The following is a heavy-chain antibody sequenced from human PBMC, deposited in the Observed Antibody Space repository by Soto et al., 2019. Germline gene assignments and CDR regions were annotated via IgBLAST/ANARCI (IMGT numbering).Heavy chain of an antibody. CDR3: ASPGENYDFWSGYRLDY. V-gene: IGHV1-69*13. CDR2: IIPIFGTA. D-gene: IGHD3-3*01. CDR1: GGTFSSYA. J-gene: IGHJ4*02. Sequence: ASVKISCKASGGTFSSYAISWVRQAPGQGLEWMGGIIPIFGTANYAQKFQGRVTITADESTSTAYMELSSLRSEDTAVYYCASPGENYDFWSGYRLDYWGQGTLVTVSS.